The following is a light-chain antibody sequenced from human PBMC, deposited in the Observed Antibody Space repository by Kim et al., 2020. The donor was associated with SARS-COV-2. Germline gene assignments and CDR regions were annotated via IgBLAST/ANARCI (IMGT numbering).Light chain of an antibody. CDR2: TAS. Sequence: SASVGDRVSSTCLASQDINNYLAWYQQRSGEAPKLLIDTASTLQSGVPSRFSGSGSGTDFTLTVSSLQPEDFATYYCQHLNSYPPTFGQGTKLEI. J-gene: IGKJ2*01. V-gene: IGKV1-9*01. CDR1: QDINNY. CDR3: QHLNSYPPT.